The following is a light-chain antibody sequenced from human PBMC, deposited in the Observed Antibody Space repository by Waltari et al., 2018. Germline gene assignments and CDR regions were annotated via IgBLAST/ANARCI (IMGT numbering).Light chain of an antibody. CDR3: QQCNTYSRT. Sequence: DIQMTQSPSTLSASVGDSVTITCRASQSISRWGAWYQQKPGKAPNLLIYEASTLKSGVPSRFSGSGSGTEFTLTISSLQPDDFATYYCQQCNTYSRTFGQGTKVEIK. J-gene: IGKJ1*01. CDR2: EAS. CDR1: QSISRW. V-gene: IGKV1-5*03.